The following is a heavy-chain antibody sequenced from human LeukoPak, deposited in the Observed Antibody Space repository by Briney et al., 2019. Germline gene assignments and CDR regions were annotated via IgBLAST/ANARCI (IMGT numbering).Heavy chain of an antibody. CDR2: LLYSGNM. Sequence: SETLSLTCTVSGGSIYTGDYYWAWIRQPPGKALEWIGSLLYSGNMYYNPSLKSRVTISGDTSKNQFSLNLNSVTAADTAVYYCARENIVSTRDFACWGKGTLVNVSS. J-gene: IGHJ4*02. CDR3: ARENIVSTRDFAC. V-gene: IGHV4-39*07. D-gene: IGHD5/OR15-5a*01. CDR1: GGSIYTGDYY.